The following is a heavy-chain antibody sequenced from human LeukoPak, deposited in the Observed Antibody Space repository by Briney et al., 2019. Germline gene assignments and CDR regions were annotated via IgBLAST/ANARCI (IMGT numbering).Heavy chain of an antibody. Sequence: GRSLRLSCAASGFTFDDYAMHWVRQTPGKGLEWVSGISWNSGNIEYADSVKGRFTISRDNAKQSLFLQMNSLRAEDTALYYCAKDPYYSSSSPFFDYWGQGTLVTVSS. D-gene: IGHD6-6*01. CDR3: AKDPYYSSSSPFFDY. CDR1: GFTFDDYA. J-gene: IGHJ4*02. V-gene: IGHV3-9*01. CDR2: ISWNSGNI.